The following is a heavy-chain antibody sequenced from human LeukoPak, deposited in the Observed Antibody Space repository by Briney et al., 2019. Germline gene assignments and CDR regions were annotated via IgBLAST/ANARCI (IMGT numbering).Heavy chain of an antibody. D-gene: IGHD6-6*01. V-gene: IGHV3-9*01. Sequence: GRSLRLSCAASGFTFDDYAMHWVRQAPGKGLEWVSGISWNSGSIGYADSVKGRFTISRDNAKNSLYLQMNSLRAEDTALYYCAKVSARLLYFDYWGQGTLVTVSS. CDR3: AKVSARLLYFDY. CDR2: ISWNSGSI. J-gene: IGHJ4*02. CDR1: GFTFDDYA.